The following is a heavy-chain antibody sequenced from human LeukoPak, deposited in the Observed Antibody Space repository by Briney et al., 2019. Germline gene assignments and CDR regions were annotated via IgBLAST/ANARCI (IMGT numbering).Heavy chain of an antibody. V-gene: IGHV3-43*01. CDR1: GFTFDDYT. Sequence: GGSLRLSCVASGFTFDDYTMHWVRQAPGKGLEWVSLINRDGGVTKYGGSVKGRFAISRDNSKNTLYLQMNSLRAEDTAVYYCARGILPNWFDPWGQGTLVTVSS. J-gene: IGHJ5*02. CDR2: INRDGGVT. CDR3: ARGILPNWFDP.